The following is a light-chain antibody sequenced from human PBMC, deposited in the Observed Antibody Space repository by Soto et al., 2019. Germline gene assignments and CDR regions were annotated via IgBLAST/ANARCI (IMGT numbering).Light chain of an antibody. CDR1: QSISSW. V-gene: IGKV1-5*01. Sequence: DIQMTQSPSTLSASVGYRVTITCRASQSISSWLAWYQQKPWKDPKLLIYDVSSLESGVPSRFSGSGSGTEFTLTISSLKPDDIANYYCQQSNSYRTFGQGTRVEIK. CDR2: DVS. J-gene: IGKJ1*01. CDR3: QQSNSYRT.